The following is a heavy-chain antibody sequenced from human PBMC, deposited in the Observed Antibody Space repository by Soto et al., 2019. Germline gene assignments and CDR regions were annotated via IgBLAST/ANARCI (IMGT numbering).Heavy chain of an antibody. D-gene: IGHD3-16*02. J-gene: IGHJ4*02. CDR1: GFNFSSYA. CDR2: ISYDGSDK. CDR3: SKALGELSPESYDY. Sequence: QVQLVESGGGVVQPGRSLILSCAASGFNFSSYAMHWVRQAPGKVLEWVAVISYDGSDKYYADSVKGRFTISRDNSKNTLNLQMNSLRAHDTAVYYCSKALGELSPESYDYWGQGTLITVSS. V-gene: IGHV3-30*18.